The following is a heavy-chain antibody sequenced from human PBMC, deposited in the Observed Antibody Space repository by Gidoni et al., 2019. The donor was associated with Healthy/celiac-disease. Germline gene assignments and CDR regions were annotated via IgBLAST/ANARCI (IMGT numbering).Heavy chain of an antibody. CDR3: ARDQINVAGIFDWFDP. CDR1: GRSISSYY. J-gene: IGHJ5*02. Sequence: QVQLQESGPGLVKPSETLSLTCPVSGRSISSYYWSWIRQPAGKGLEWIGRIYTSGSSNYNPSLKSRVTMSVDTSKNQFSLKLSSVTAADTAVYYCARDQINVAGIFDWFDPWGQGTLVTVSS. D-gene: IGHD6-19*01. V-gene: IGHV4-4*07. CDR2: IYTSGSS.